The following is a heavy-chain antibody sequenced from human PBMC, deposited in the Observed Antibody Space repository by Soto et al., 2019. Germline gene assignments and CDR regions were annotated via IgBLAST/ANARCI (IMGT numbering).Heavy chain of an antibody. CDR2: ISTSGSPI. CDR1: GFTFSNYE. V-gene: IGHV3-48*03. D-gene: IGHD3-3*01. CDR3: ARESLRFLEWSFDY. J-gene: IGHJ4*02. Sequence: DVELLESGGGLVQPGGSLRLSCAASGFTFSNYEMNWVCQARGKGLEWFAYISTSGSPIYYADSVKGRFTISRDDAKNSLQLQMNNLRAEDTAVYYCARESLRFLEWSFDYWGQGTLVTVSS.